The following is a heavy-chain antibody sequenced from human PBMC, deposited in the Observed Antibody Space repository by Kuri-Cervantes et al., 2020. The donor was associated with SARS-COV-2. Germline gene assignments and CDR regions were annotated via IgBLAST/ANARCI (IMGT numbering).Heavy chain of an antibody. CDR1: GFTFSSYG. CDR3: ARVAGEGPIYYYYMDV. D-gene: IGHD2-21*01. J-gene: IGHJ6*03. V-gene: IGHV3-21*01. Sequence: GESLKISCAASGFTFSSYGMHWVRQAPGTALEWVSSISGSGSYIYYADSVTGRFTISRERGESSLYLHMNILGGDDTAVYYCARVAGEGPIYYYYMDVWGKGTAVTVSS. CDR2: ISGSGSYI.